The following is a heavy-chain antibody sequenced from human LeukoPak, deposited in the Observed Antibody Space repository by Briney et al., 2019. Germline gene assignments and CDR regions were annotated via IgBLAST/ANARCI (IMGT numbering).Heavy chain of an antibody. J-gene: IGHJ4*02. D-gene: IGHD4-17*01. CDR1: GFSFGDDA. Sequence: GGSLRLSCTASGFSFGDDAWSWFRQAPGKGLEFVCFIRKKGYGETTDYAASVRGRFTISRDDAKSIAYLQMNSLEIEDTALYYCSRGLHDYGDSNYYFDQWGRGTQVTVSS. CDR2: IRKKGYGETT. CDR3: SRGLHDYGDSNYYFDQ. V-gene: IGHV3-49*03.